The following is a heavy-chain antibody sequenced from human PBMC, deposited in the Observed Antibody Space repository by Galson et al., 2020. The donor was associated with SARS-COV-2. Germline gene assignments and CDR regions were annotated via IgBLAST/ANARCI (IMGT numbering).Heavy chain of an antibody. J-gene: IGHJ4*02. CDR2: ISYDGSNK. D-gene: IGHD1-26*01. CDR3: ARPNSGSYRGYFDY. Sequence: GGALRLSCAASGFTFSSYAMHWVRQAPGKGLEWVAVISYDGSNKYYADSVKGRFTISRDNSKNTLYLQMNSLRAEDTAVYYCARPNSGSYRGYFDYWGQGTLVTVSS. V-gene: IGHV3-30*04. CDR1: GFTFSSYA.